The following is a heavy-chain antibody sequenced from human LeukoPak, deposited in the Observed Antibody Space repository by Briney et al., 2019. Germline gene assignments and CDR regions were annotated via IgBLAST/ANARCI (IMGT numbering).Heavy chain of an antibody. J-gene: IGHJ5*02. CDR3: ARDVPADWFDP. D-gene: IGHD6-25*01. V-gene: IGHV4-34*01. CDR1: GGSFSGYY. Sequence: SETLSLTCAVYGGSFSGYYWSWIRQPPGKGLEWIGEINHSGSTSYNPSLKSRVTISVDTSKNQFSLKLSSVTAADTAVYYCARDVPADWFDPWGQGTLVTVSS. CDR2: INHSGST.